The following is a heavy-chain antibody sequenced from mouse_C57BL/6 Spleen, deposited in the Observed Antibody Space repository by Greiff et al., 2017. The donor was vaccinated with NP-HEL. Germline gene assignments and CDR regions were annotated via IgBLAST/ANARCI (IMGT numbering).Heavy chain of an antibody. D-gene: IGHD1-1*01. CDR3: ARRTTGSWFAY. Sequence: VQLKESGGGLVKPGGSLKLSCAASGFTFSDYGMHWVRQAPEKGLEWVAYISSGSSTIYYADTVKGRFTISRDNAKNTLFLQMTSLRSEDTAMYYCARRTTGSWFAYWGQGTLVTVSA. V-gene: IGHV5-17*01. CDR2: ISSGSSTI. J-gene: IGHJ3*01. CDR1: GFTFSDYG.